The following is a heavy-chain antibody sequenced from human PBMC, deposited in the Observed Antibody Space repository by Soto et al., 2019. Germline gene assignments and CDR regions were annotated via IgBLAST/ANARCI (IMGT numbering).Heavy chain of an antibody. CDR3: AKGYSSGWSYYYYGMDI. V-gene: IGHV3-74*01. D-gene: IGHD6-19*01. CDR2: INSDGSST. CDR1: GFTFSSYW. Sequence: GGSLTLSCAASGFTFSSYWMHWVRQAPGKGLVWVSRINSDGSSTSYADSVKGRFTISRDNSKNTLYLQMNSLRAEDTAVYYCAKGYSSGWSYYYYGMDIWGQGTTVTVSS. J-gene: IGHJ6*02.